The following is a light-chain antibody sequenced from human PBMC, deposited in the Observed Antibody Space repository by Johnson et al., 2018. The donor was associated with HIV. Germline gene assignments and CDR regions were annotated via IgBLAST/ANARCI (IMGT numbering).Light chain of an antibody. Sequence: QSVLTQPPSVSAAPGQKVTISCSGSSSNIGNNYVSWYQQLPGTAPKLLIYENNKRPSGIPDRFSGSKSGTSATLGITGLQTGDEAADYCGTWDSSLGVFGTGTKVTVL. J-gene: IGLJ1*01. CDR1: SSNIGNNY. V-gene: IGLV1-51*02. CDR3: GTWDSSLGV. CDR2: ENN.